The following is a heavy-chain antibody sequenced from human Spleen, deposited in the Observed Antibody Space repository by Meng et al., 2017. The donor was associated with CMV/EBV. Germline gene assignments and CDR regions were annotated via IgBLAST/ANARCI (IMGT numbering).Heavy chain of an antibody. CDR1: GFSLSTSGVS. CDR2: IYWDDDK. CDR3: AHSIAAAWVFGY. V-gene: IGHV2-5*02. Sequence: QITLKESGSTLVKPTQPLTLTCTFSGFSLSTSGVSVGWIRQPPGKALEWLALIYWDDDKRYSPSLKSRLTITKDTSKNQVVLTMTNMDPVDTATYYCAHSIAAAWVFGYGGQGTMVTVSA. D-gene: IGHD6-13*01. J-gene: IGHJ4*02.